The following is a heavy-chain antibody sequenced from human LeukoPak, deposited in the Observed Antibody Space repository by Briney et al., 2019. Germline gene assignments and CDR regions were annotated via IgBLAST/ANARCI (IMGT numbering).Heavy chain of an antibody. V-gene: IGHV1-18*01. CDR3: ARDHILTGYRNYFDY. D-gene: IGHD3-9*01. CDR1: GYTFTSYG. CDR2: ISAYNGNT. J-gene: IGHJ4*02. Sequence: ASVKASCKASGYTFTSYGISWVRQAPGQGLEWMGWISAYNGNTNYAQKLQGRVTMTTDTSTSTAYMELRSLRSDDTAVYYCARDHILTGYRNYFDYWGQGTLVTVSS.